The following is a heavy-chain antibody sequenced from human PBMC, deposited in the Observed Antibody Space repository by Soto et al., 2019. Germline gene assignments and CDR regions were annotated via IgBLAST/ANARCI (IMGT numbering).Heavy chain of an antibody. CDR2: IIPIFGTA. Sequence: SLKVSCKASAGTFTSYAISWVREAPGEGLEWMGGIIPIFGTANYAQKFQGRVTITADESTSTAYMELSSLRSEDTAVYYCARQLWFGELLYSSMDVWGQGTTVTVSS. D-gene: IGHD3-10*01. CDR1: AGTFTSYA. V-gene: IGHV1-69*13. CDR3: ARQLWFGELLYSSMDV. J-gene: IGHJ6*02.